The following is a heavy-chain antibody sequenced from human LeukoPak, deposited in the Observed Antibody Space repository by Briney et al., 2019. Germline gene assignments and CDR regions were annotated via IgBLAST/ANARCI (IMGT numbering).Heavy chain of an antibody. CDR3: AKDLGLLRYFDSPYYFDY. CDR1: GFTFSSYG. J-gene: IGHJ4*02. CDR2: ISYDGSNK. D-gene: IGHD3-9*01. V-gene: IGHV3-30*18. Sequence: PGGSLRLSCAASGFTFSSYGMHWVRQAPGKGLEWVAVISYDGSNKYYADSVKGRFTISRDNSKNTLYLQMNSLRAEDTAVYYCAKDLGLLRYFDSPYYFDYWGQGTLVTVSS.